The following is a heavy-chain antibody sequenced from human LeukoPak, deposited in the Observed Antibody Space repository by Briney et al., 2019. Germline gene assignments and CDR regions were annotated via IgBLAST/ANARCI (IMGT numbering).Heavy chain of an antibody. CDR1: GGSFSGYY. D-gene: IGHD6-13*01. CDR2: INHSGST. V-gene: IGHV4-34*01. J-gene: IGHJ6*02. Sequence: SSETLSLTCAVYGGSFSGYYWSWIRQPPGKGLEWIGEINHSGSTNYNPSLKSRVTISVDTSKNQFSLKLSSVTAADTAVYYCARGGIAAAGKSYYYYGMDVWGQGTTVTVSS. CDR3: ARGGIAAAGKSYYYYGMDV.